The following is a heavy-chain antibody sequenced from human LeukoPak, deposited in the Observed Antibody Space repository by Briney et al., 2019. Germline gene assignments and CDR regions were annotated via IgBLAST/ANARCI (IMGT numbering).Heavy chain of an antibody. Sequence: GGSLRLSCAASGFTFSSYAMSWVRQAPGKGLEWVSAISGSGGSTYYADSVKGRFTISRDISKNTLYLQMNSLRAEDTAVYYCARGGAYCGGDCSAYFDCWGQGTLVTVSS. D-gene: IGHD2-21*02. CDR2: ISGSGGST. CDR3: ARGGAYCGGDCSAYFDC. J-gene: IGHJ4*02. V-gene: IGHV3-23*01. CDR1: GFTFSSYA.